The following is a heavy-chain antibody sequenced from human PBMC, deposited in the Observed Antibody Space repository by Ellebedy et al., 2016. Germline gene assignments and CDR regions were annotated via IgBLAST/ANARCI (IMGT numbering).Heavy chain of an antibody. CDR2: MYYRGST. CDR1: GGSVRSCSYY. CDR3: ASRPNWYFDL. V-gene: IGHV4-39*01. J-gene: IGHJ2*01. Sequence: SETLSLTXTVSGGSVRSCSYYWDWIRQPPGKGLEWIGSMYYRGSTNYNPSLKSRVTISVDKSKNQFSLKLTSVTAADTAVYYCASRPNWYFDLWGRGTLVTVSS.